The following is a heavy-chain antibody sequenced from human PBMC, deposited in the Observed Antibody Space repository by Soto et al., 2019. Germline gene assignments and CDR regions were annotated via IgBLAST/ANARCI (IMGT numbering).Heavy chain of an antibody. CDR3: ARTDSSGYYLIN. V-gene: IGHV4-31*03. D-gene: IGHD3-22*01. CDR2: IYSSGTT. J-gene: IGHJ4*02. Sequence: QVQLQESGPGLVKPSQTLSLTCTVSGGSISSDNYFWSWIRQLPGKGLEWIGYIYSSGTTYYNPSLKSRITISVDTSKHQFSLNLSSVTAADTAVYYCARTDSSGYYLINWGQGTLVTVSS. CDR1: GGSISSDNYF.